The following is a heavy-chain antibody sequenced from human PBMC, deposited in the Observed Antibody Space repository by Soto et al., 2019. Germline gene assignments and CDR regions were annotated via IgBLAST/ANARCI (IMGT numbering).Heavy chain of an antibody. V-gene: IGHV3-21*01. D-gene: IGHD2-2*01. CDR1: GFTFSSYT. J-gene: IGHJ4*02. CDR2: ISGSSSYI. CDR3: ARDSMTVVLPATVFNH. Sequence: PGGSLRLSCAASGFTFSSYTMNWVRQAPGKGLEWVSSISGSSSYIYFADSVKGRFTISRDNAKNSLYLRMNSLRAEDTAVYYCARDSMTVVLPATVFNHWGQGTLVTVSS.